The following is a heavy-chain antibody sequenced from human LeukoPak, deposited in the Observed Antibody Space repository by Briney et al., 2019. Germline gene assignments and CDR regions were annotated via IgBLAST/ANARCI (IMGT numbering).Heavy chain of an antibody. J-gene: IGHJ4*02. D-gene: IGHD1-1*01. CDR2: IKEDGSEK. V-gene: IGHV3-7*01. CDR3: ARGGTFVSDY. CDR1: RFTFSTFW. Sequence: GGSLRLSCAASRFTFSTFWMSWVRQAPGKGLEWVANIKEDGSEKYYVDSMKGRFTVSRDNAKNSLYLQMDSLRAEDTAVYYCARGGTFVSDYWGQGTLVTVSS.